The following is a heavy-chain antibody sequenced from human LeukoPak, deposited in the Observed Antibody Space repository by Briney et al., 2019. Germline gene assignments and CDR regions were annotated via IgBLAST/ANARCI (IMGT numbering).Heavy chain of an antibody. CDR2: ICGSGGGT. V-gene: IGHV3-23*01. D-gene: IGHD3-22*01. Sequence: GGSLRLSCAVPGITLSNYGMSWVRQAPGKGLEWVAGICGSGGGTKYADSVKGRFTISRDNPKNTLYLQMNSLRAEDTAVYFCAKRGVVIRVILVGFHKEAYYFDSWGQGALVTVSS. J-gene: IGHJ4*02. CDR1: GITLSNYG. CDR3: AKRGVVIRVILVGFHKEAYYFDS.